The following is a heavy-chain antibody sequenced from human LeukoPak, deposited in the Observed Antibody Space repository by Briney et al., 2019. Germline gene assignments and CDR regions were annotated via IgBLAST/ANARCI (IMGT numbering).Heavy chain of an antibody. Sequence: GGSLRLSCAAAGFTFSSYCMAWVRQAPGKGLEGVANIKEGGSAKYYVDSVRGRFTISRDNAKNSLYLQMNSLRAEDTAVYYCARDSGDRTVDYWGQGTLVTVSS. CDR3: ARDSGDRTVDY. CDR1: GFTFSSYC. CDR2: IKEGGSAK. J-gene: IGHJ4*02. D-gene: IGHD7-27*01. V-gene: IGHV3-7*01.